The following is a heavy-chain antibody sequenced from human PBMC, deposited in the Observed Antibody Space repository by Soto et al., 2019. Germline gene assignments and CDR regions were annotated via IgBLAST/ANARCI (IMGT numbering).Heavy chain of an antibody. CDR3: AREGKRDDVWKRAHFYHGMDV. CDR1: GFTFSSYG. V-gene: IGHV3-33*01. Sequence: QVQLVESGGGVVQPGRSLRLSCAASGFTFSSYGMHWVRQAPGKGLEWVAVIWYDGSNKYYADSVKGRFTISRDNSKNTLYLQMNSLRAEDTAVYYCAREGKRDDVWKRAHFYHGMDVWGRGTTVTVSS. D-gene: IGHD3-16*01. J-gene: IGHJ6*02. CDR2: IWYDGSNK.